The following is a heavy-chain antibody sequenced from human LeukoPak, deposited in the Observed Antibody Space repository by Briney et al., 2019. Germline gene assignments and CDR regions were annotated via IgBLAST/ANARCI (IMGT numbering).Heavy chain of an antibody. CDR1: GFVFEDYT. D-gene: IGHD5-18*01. J-gene: IGHJ4*02. Sequence: GGSLRLSCVASGFVFEDYTMHWVRQVPGKGLEWVSLISYDGTSTYYADSVKGRFTISRDDSKNSLYLQMNSLRTEDTALYYCAKDIWGYDYGNFDYWGQGTLVTVSS. CDR2: ISYDGTST. CDR3: AKDIWGYDYGNFDY. V-gene: IGHV3-43*01.